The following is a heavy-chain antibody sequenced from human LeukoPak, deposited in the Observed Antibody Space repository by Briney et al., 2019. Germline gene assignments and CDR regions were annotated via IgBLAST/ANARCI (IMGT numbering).Heavy chain of an antibody. Sequence: SETLSLTCTASGGSISSYYWSWIRQPPGKGLEWIGYIYYNGNTNYIPSLKSRVTISLDTSKKQFSLKLSSVTAADTAVYYCARVSGHSSSWYMSDYWGQGTLVTVSS. CDR2: IYYNGNT. CDR1: GGSISSYY. CDR3: ARVSGHSSSWYMSDY. V-gene: IGHV4-59*01. D-gene: IGHD6-13*01. J-gene: IGHJ4*02.